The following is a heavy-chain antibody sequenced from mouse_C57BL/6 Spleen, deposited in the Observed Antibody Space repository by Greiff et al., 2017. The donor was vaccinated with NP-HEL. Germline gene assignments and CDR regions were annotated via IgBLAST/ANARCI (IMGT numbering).Heavy chain of an antibody. V-gene: IGHV1-4*01. CDR2: INPSSGYT. D-gene: IGHD2-4*01. CDR3: ARSGVYYDYDDVDY. CDR1: GYTFTSYT. Sequence: VQLHQSGAELARPGASVKMSCKASGYTFTSYTMHWVKQRPGQGLEWIGYINPSSGYTKYNQKFKDKATLTADKSSSTAYMQLSSLTSEDSAVYYCARSGVYYDYDDVDYWGQGTTLTVSS. J-gene: IGHJ2*01.